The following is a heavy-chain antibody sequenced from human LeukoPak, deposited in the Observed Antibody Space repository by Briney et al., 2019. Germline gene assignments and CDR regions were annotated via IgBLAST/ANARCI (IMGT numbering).Heavy chain of an antibody. V-gene: IGHV1-69*06. CDR3: ARGRLVPGTGMDV. J-gene: IGHJ6*03. Sequence: SVKVSCKASGGTFSSYAISWVRQAPGQGLEWMGRIIPIFGTANYAQNFQGRVTITADKSTSTAYMELSSLRSEDTAVYYCARGRLVPGTGMDVWGKGTTVTVSS. D-gene: IGHD2-8*02. CDR2: IIPIFGTA. CDR1: GGTFSSYA.